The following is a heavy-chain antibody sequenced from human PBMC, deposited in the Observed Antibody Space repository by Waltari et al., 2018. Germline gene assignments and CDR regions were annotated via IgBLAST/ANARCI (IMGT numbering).Heavy chain of an antibody. CDR2: IYYSGST. CDR1: GGSISSYY. CDR3: ARDNYKVVAATSRPGAFDI. D-gene: IGHD2-15*01. V-gene: IGHV4-59*01. J-gene: IGHJ3*02. Sequence: QVQLQESGPGLVKPSETLSLTCTVSGGSISSYYCSWIRQPPGKGLEWIGYIYYSGSTNCTPALKSRVTISVDTSKNQFSLKLSSVTAADTAVYYCARDNYKVVAATSRPGAFDIWGQGTMVTVSS.